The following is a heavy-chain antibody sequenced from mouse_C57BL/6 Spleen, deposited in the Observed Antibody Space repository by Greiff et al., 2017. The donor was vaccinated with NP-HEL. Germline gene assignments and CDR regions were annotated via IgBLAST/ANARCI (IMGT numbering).Heavy chain of an antibody. CDR3: ARESYDYDGYYAMDY. D-gene: IGHD2-4*01. J-gene: IGHJ4*01. CDR1: GYSITSGYY. CDR2: ISYDGSN. Sequence: DVQLQESGPGLVKPSQSLSLTCSVTGYSITSGYYWNWIRQFPGNKLEWMGYISYDGSNNYNPSLKNRISITRDTSKNQFFLKLNSVTTEDTATYYCARESYDYDGYYAMDYWGQGTSVTVSS. V-gene: IGHV3-6*01.